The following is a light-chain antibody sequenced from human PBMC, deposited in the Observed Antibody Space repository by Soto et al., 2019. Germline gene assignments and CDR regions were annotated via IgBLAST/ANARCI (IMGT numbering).Light chain of an antibody. CDR2: VAA. J-gene: IGKJ3*01. V-gene: IGKV1-9*01. CDR3: QQLNGYPFT. Sequence: DIQLTQSPSFLSASVGDRVTITCRASQGINIYLAWYQQKPGKAPKLLIYVAATLQSGVPSRFSGSASGTEFTLTISSLQSEDFATYYCQQLNGYPFTFGPGTTVDIK. CDR1: QGINIY.